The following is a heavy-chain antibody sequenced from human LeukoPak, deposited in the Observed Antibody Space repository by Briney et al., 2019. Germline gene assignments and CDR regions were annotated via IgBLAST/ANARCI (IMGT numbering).Heavy chain of an antibody. Sequence: PGRPLRLSCAVSGFTFDDYAMHWVRQAPGKGLEWVSGISWNSGSIGYADSVKGRFTISRDNAKNSLYLQMNSLRAEDTAVYYCARALSYYYGMDVWGQGTTVTVSS. J-gene: IGHJ6*02. CDR3: ARALSYYYGMDV. CDR1: GFTFDDYA. CDR2: ISWNSGSI. D-gene: IGHD2/OR15-2a*01. V-gene: IGHV3-9*01.